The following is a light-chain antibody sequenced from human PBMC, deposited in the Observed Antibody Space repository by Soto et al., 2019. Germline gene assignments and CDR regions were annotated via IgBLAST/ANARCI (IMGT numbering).Light chain of an antibody. J-gene: IGLJ1*01. CDR2: YDS. Sequence: ELTQPPSVSVAPGKTASITCGGNNIGSKTVHWYQQKPGQAPVLVIYYDSDRPSGIPERFSGSNSGNTATLTISRVEAGDEADYYCQVWDSSSDHRGVFGTGTKLTVL. CDR1: NIGSKT. V-gene: IGLV3-21*04. CDR3: QVWDSSSDHRGV.